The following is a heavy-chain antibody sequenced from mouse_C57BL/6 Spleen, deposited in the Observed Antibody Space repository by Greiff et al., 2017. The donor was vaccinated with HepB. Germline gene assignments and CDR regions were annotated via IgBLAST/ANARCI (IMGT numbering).Heavy chain of an antibody. Sequence: QVQLQQSGPELVKPGASVKLSCKASGYTFTSYDINWVKQRPGQGLEWIGWIYPRDGSTKYNEKFKGKATLTVDTSSSTAYMELHSLTSEDSAVYFCARITTVVAKDWYFDVWGTGTTVTVSS. CDR1: GYTFTSYD. CDR2: IYPRDGST. D-gene: IGHD1-1*01. J-gene: IGHJ1*03. V-gene: IGHV1-85*01. CDR3: ARITTVVAKDWYFDV.